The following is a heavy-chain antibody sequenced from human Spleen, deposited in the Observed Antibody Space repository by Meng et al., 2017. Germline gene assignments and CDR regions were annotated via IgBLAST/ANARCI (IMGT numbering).Heavy chain of an antibody. D-gene: IGHD3-10*01. J-gene: IGHJ4*02. V-gene: IGHV4-34*01. Sequence: QAQRQRQGAGLLNPSETLALTCVVSSGSFSDYYWSWIRQPPGKGLEWIGYIYYSGSTYYNPSLKSRVTISVDTSKNQFSLKLSSVTAADTAVYYCARGGPVKYGSGSYCNWGQGTLVTVSS. CDR1: SGSFSDYY. CDR3: ARGGPVKYGSGSYCN. CDR2: IYYSGST.